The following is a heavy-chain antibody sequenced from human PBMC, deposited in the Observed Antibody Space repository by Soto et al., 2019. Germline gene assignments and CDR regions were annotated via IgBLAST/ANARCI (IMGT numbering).Heavy chain of an antibody. CDR1: GFTFSGYA. V-gene: IGHV3-23*01. D-gene: IGHD2-2*01. CDR2: ISGSGGST. CDR3: ANLGYCSSTSCSAYYYYGMDV. J-gene: IGHJ6*02. Sequence: GGSLRLSCAASGFTFSGYAMSWVRQAPGKGLEWVSAISGSGGSTYYADSVKGRFTISRDNSKNTLYLQMNSLRAEDTAVYYCANLGYCSSTSCSAYYYYGMDVWGQGTTVTVSS.